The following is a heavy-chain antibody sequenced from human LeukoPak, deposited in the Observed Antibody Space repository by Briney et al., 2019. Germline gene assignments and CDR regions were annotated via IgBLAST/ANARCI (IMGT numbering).Heavy chain of an antibody. CDR1: GFTFDDYA. J-gene: IGHJ4*02. D-gene: IGHD2-15*01. CDR2: ISWNSGSI. CDR3: AKGWWEPRYYFDY. Sequence: GGSQRLSCAASGFTFDDYAMHWVRQAPGKGLEWVSGISWNSGSIGYADSVKGRFTISRDNAKNSLYLQMNSLRAEDTALYYCAKGWWEPRYYFDYWGQGTLVTVSS. V-gene: IGHV3-9*01.